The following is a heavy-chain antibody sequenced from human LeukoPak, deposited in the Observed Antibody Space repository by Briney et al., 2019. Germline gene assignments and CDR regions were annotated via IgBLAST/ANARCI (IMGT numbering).Heavy chain of an antibody. V-gene: IGHV3-48*01. J-gene: IGHJ6*02. D-gene: IGHD2-15*01. CDR2: ISSSSSTI. CDR1: GFTFSSYS. CDR3: ARAYWDCSGGSCYSVNYYYYGMDV. Sequence: GGSLRLSCAASGFTFSSYSMNWVRQAPGKGLEWVSYISSSSSTIYYADSVKGRFTISRDNAKNSLYLQMNSLRAEDTAVYYCARAYWDCSGGSCYSVNYYYYGMDVWGQGTTVTVSS.